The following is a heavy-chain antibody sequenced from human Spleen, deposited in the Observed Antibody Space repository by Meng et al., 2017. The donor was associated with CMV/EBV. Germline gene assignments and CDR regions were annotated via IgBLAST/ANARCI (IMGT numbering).Heavy chain of an antibody. D-gene: IGHD6-6*01. J-gene: IGHJ6*02. CDR3: ARDLSRLAARLGPSTYYGMDV. V-gene: IGHV3-7*01. CDR2: IKQDGTGK. Sequence: GESLKISCAASGFIFSNYWMSWVRQAPGKGLEWVANIKQDGTGKYYVDSVKGRFTISRDDAKNLLYLQMNSLRAEDTAVYICARDLSRLAARLGPSTYYGMDVWGLGTTVTVSS. CDR1: GFIFSNYW.